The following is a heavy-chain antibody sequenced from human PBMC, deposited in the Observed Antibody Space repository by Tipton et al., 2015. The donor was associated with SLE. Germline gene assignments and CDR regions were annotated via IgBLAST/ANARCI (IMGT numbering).Heavy chain of an antibody. Sequence: TLSLTCTVSGASITTYYWSWIRQPPGKGLEWIGYIYHSGSTNYNPSLKSRVTISVDTSKNQFSLKLSSVTAADTAVYYCARALQNYFDYWGQGTLVTVSS. CDR2: IYHSGST. V-gene: IGHV4-59*12. J-gene: IGHJ4*02. CDR3: ARALQNYFDY. CDR1: GASITTYY.